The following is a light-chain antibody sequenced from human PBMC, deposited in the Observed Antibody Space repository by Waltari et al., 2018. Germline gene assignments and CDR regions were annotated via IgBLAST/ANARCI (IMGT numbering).Light chain of an antibody. Sequence: IVLTQSPGSLSSSPGERVTIPCRASQSVSRALAWYQQKPGQAPRLLIFGASNRATGIPDRFSGSGSETDFSLTISRLEPEDFAVYYCQHYVRLPATFGRGTKVEIK. CDR2: GAS. J-gene: IGKJ1*01. CDR3: QHYVRLPAT. V-gene: IGKV3-20*01. CDR1: QSVSRA.